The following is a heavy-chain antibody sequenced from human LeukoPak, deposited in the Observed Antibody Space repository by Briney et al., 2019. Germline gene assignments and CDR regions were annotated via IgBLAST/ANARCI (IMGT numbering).Heavy chain of an antibody. J-gene: IGHJ4*02. D-gene: IGHD5-24*01. V-gene: IGHV3-21*01. Sequence: PGGSLRLSCAASGFTFSSYTMNWVRQAPGKGLEWVSSISTGSSYIYYANSVKGRFTISGDNAKNSLYLQMNSLRAEDTAVYYCARDRLGVEMSTINRFDYWGQGTLVAVSS. CDR2: ISTGSSYI. CDR3: ARDRLGVEMSTINRFDY. CDR1: GFTFSSYT.